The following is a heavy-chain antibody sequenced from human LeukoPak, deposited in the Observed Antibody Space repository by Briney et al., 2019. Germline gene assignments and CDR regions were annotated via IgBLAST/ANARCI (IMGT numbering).Heavy chain of an antibody. Sequence: NPGGSLRLSCAASGFTFSSYSMIWVRQAPGKGLEWVSSSSSRSDYIYYADSVKGRFTISRDDARNSLYLQVNSLRAEDTAVYYCARGGGWYYDGSAYYARYFDNWGQGTLVTVSS. CDR2: SSSRSDYI. V-gene: IGHV3-21*01. D-gene: IGHD3-22*01. J-gene: IGHJ4*02. CDR3: ARGGGWYYDGSAYYARYFDN. CDR1: GFTFSSYS.